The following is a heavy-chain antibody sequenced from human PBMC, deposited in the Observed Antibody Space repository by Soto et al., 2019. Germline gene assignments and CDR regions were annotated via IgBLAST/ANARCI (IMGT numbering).Heavy chain of an antibody. CDR1: GGTFGSYA. CDR3: ARDRIAVAGTVTDWFDL. Sequence: GASVKVSCKASGGTFGSYAISWVRQAPGQGLEWMGGIIPIFGTANYAQKFQGRVTITADESTSTAYMELSSLRSEDTAVYYCARDRIAVAGTVTDWFDLWGQGTLVTVSS. CDR2: IIPIFGTA. J-gene: IGHJ5*02. D-gene: IGHD6-19*01. V-gene: IGHV1-69*13.